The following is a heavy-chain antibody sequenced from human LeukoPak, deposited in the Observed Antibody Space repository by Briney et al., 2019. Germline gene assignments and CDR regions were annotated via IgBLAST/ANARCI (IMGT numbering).Heavy chain of an antibody. V-gene: IGHV3-9*01. CDR1: GFTFDDYA. J-gene: IGHJ4*02. CDR2: ISWNSGSI. Sequence: PGGSLRLSCAASGFTFDDYAMHWVRQAPGKGLEWVSGISWNSGSIGYADSVKGRFTISRDNAKNSLYLQMNSLRAEDTALYYCAKGELGGSFDYWGQGTLVTVSS. D-gene: IGHD1-7*01. CDR3: AKGELGGSFDY.